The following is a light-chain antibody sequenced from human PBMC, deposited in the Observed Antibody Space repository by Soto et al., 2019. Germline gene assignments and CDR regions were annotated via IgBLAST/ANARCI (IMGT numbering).Light chain of an antibody. CDR3: QQRSDWPST. Sequence: EIVWTQSPATLSLSPGERATLSCRASQSVRRYLAWYQQKPGQAPRLLIYDASNRAPGIPARFSGSGSGTDFTLTISSLEPEDFAVYYCQQRSDWPSTFGGGTKLQIK. CDR2: DAS. V-gene: IGKV3-11*01. J-gene: IGKJ4*01. CDR1: QSVRRY.